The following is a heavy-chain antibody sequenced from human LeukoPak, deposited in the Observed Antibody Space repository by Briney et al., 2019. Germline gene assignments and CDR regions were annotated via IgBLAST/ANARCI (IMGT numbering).Heavy chain of an antibody. V-gene: IGHV4-4*07. D-gene: IGHD6-19*01. Sequence: SETLSLTCTVRGDSIRSHYWSWIRQPAGKGLEWTGCVYVTGITNLNPALQGRVTMSVDTSKNQFSLNLTSVTAGDTPVYYCACDRQWLVDHWGQGTLVTVSS. J-gene: IGHJ4*02. CDR1: GDSIRSHY. CDR3: ACDRQWLVDH. CDR2: VYVTGIT.